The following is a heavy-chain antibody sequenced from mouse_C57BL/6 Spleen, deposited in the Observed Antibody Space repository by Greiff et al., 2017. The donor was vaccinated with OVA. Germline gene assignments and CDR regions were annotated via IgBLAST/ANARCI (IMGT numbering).Heavy chain of an antibody. V-gene: IGHV1-80*01. D-gene: IGHD3-2*02. J-gene: IGHJ2*01. CDR1: GYAFSSYW. CDR2: IYPGDGDT. CDR3: ARLTAQSDFDY. Sequence: VQLQQSGPELVKPGASVKISCKASGYAFSSYWMNWVKQRPGKGLEWIGQIYPGDGDTNYNGKFKGKATLTADKSSSTAYMQLSSLTSEDSAVYFCARLTAQSDFDYWGQGTTLTVSS.